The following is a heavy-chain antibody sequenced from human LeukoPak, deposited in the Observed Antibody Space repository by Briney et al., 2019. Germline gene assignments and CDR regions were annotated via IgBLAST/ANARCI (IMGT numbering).Heavy chain of an antibody. CDR2: ISAYNGNT. CDR1: GYTFTSYA. D-gene: IGHD2-15*01. V-gene: IGHV1-18*01. CDR3: AGYCSGGSCYPYYYYYGMDV. Sequence: ASVKVSCKASGYTFTSYAMHWVRQAPGQRLEWMGWISAYNGNTNYAQKLQGRVTMTTDTSTSTAYMELRSLRSDDTAVYYCAGYCSGGSCYPYYYYYGMDVWGQGTTVTVSS. J-gene: IGHJ6*02.